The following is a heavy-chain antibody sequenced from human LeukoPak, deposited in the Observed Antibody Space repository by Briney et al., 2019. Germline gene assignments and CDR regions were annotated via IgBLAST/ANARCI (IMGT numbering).Heavy chain of an antibody. CDR2: IHPNSGGT. J-gene: IGHJ4*02. Sequence: ASVKVSCKASGYTFTGYYLHWVRQAPGQGLEWMGWIHPNSGGTNYAQMFQGRVTMTRDTSISTAYLDLSRLRSDDTAVYYCARVVVRDANNYKDCWGQGTLVTVSS. CDR3: ARVVVRDANNYKDC. CDR1: GYTFTGYY. D-gene: IGHD5-24*01. V-gene: IGHV1-2*02.